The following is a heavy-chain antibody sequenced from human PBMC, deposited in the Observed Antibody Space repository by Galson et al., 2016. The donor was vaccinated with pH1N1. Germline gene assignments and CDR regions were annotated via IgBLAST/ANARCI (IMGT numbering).Heavy chain of an antibody. J-gene: IGHJ5*02. CDR1: GFTVSSNY. CDR2: IYSGGDT. V-gene: IGHV3-53*01. CDR3: ARDTGA. Sequence: SLRLSCAASGFTVSSNYMSWVRQAPGKGLEWVSCIYSGGDTYYADSVKGRFTVSRDSSKNTVYLQMNSLRAEDTAVYYCARDTGAWGQGTLVTVSS. D-gene: IGHD7-27*01.